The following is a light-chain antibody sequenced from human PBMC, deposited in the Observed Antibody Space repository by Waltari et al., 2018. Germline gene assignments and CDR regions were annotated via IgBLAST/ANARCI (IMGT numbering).Light chain of an antibody. J-gene: IGKJ5*01. CDR1: QSVGRS. CDR2: DAS. V-gene: IGKV3-11*01. CDR3: QQRSNWPPIT. Sequence: EIVLTQSPVTLSLAPGERATLSCWASQSVGRSLAWYQQNPGQAPRLLMYDASNRATGVPARFNGSGSGTDFTLTIISLQSEDSAVYYCQQRSNWPPITFGQGTRLEIK.